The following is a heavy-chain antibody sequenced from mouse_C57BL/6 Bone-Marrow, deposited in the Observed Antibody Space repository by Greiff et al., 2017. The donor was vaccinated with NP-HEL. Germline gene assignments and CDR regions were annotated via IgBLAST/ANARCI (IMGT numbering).Heavy chain of an antibody. CDR2: INSDGGST. CDR1: EYEFPSHD. Sequence: EVQRVESGGGLVQPGESLKLSCESNEYEFPSHDMSWVRKTPEKRLELVAAINSDGGSTYYPDTMERRVIISRDNTKKTLYLQMSSLRSEDTALYYCARPSLYHYVLAWFAYWGQGTLVTVSA. D-gene: IGHD2-4*01. CDR3: ARPSLYHYVLAWFAY. V-gene: IGHV5-2*01. J-gene: IGHJ3*01.